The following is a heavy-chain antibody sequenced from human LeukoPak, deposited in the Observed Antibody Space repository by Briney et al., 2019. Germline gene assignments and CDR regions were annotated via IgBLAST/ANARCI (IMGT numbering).Heavy chain of an antibody. J-gene: IGHJ5*02. CDR3: ARVREGYCTNGVCYAGPPDP. V-gene: IGHV1-2*02. Sequence: ASVKVSCRASGYTFTGYYMHWVRQAPGQGLEWMGWSNPNSGGTNYAQKFQGRVTMTRDTSISTAYMELSRLRSDDTAVYYCARVREGYCTNGVCYAGPPDPWGQGTLVTVSS. D-gene: IGHD2-8*01. CDR1: GYTFTGYY. CDR2: SNPNSGGT.